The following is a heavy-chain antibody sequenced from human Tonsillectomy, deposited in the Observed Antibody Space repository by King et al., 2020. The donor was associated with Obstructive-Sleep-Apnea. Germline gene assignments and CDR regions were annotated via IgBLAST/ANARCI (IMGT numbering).Heavy chain of an antibody. CDR2: INPRGGST. Sequence: QLVQSGAEVEKPGASVRVSCKASGYTLTNFYMHWVRQAPGQGLEWMGIINPRGGSTSYAQKFQGRVTMTRDTSTSTVYMELSSLRSEDTAIYYCAREASYYDSSGNKGYFDYWGQGTLVTVSS. D-gene: IGHD3-22*01. J-gene: IGHJ4*02. V-gene: IGHV1-46*03. CDR1: GYTLTNFY. CDR3: AREASYYDSSGNKGYFDY.